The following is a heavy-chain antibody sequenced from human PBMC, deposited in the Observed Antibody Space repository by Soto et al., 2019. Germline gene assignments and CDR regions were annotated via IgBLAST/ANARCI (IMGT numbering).Heavy chain of an antibody. Sequence: QVHLQESGPGLVRPSQTLSLTCTVSGDSMATGGHYYNWIRQVPGKGLEWIGYVYYSGATHYTPSLWARATISRDTSKNQFSLRLISVTAADTALYYCARDKDLQPTVWGFWGQGIQVTVSS. V-gene: IGHV4-31*03. CDR3: ARDKDLQPTVWGF. J-gene: IGHJ4*02. CDR1: GDSMATGGHY. CDR2: VYYSGAT. D-gene: IGHD3-16*01.